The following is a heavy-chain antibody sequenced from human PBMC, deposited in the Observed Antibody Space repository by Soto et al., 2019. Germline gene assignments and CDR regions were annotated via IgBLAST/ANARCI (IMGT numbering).Heavy chain of an antibody. V-gene: IGHV5-51*01. Sequence: GESLKISCKGSGYSFTSYWIGWVRQMPGKGLEWMGIIYPGDSDTRYSPSFQGQVTISADKSISTAYLQWSSLKASDTAMYYCAIQGPYDSSGYYYYYYVMDVWGQGTTVTVSS. D-gene: IGHD3-22*01. CDR1: GYSFTSYW. CDR3: AIQGPYDSSGYYYYYYVMDV. J-gene: IGHJ6*02. CDR2: IYPGDSDT.